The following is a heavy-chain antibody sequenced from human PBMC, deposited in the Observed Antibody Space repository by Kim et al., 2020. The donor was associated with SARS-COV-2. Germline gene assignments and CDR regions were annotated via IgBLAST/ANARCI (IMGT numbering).Heavy chain of an antibody. J-gene: IGHJ5*02. CDR1: GYSFTSYW. CDR2: IYPGDSDT. V-gene: IGHV5-51*01. Sequence: GESLQISCKGSGYSFTSYWIGWVRQMPGKGLEWMGIIYPGDSDTRYSPSFQGQVTISADKSISTAYLQWSSLKASDTAMYYCARHKWIGELFGSNWFDPWGQGTLVTVSS. D-gene: IGHD3-10*01. CDR3: ARHKWIGELFGSNWFDP.